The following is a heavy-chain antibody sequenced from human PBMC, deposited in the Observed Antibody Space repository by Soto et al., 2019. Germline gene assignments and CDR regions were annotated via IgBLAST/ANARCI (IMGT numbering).Heavy chain of an antibody. CDR3: ARSPVDIAMVPPGATDY. CDR2: ISSSGSTI. J-gene: IGHJ4*02. Sequence: PGGSLRLSCAASGFTFSDYYMSWIRQAPGKGLEWVSYISSSGSTIYYADSVKGRFTISRDNAKNSLYLQMNSLRAEDTAVYYCARSPVDIAMVPPGATDYWGQGTLVTVSS. V-gene: IGHV3-11*01. CDR1: GFTFSDYY. D-gene: IGHD5-18*01.